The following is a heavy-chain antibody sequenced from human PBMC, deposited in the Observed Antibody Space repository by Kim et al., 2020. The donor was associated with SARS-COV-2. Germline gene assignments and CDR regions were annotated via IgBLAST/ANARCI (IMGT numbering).Heavy chain of an antibody. CDR2: INDDGSDT. CDR1: GFTFSDFN. CDR3: ARDLDYILFDY. D-gene: IGHD4-4*01. Sequence: GSLRLSCAASGFTFSDFNMHWVRQAPGKGLIWVSRINDDGSDTRYADFAKGRFTISRDNAKNTLNLQMHSLRAEDTAVYYCARDLDYILFDYWGQGALVTVSS. V-gene: IGHV3-74*01. J-gene: IGHJ4*02.